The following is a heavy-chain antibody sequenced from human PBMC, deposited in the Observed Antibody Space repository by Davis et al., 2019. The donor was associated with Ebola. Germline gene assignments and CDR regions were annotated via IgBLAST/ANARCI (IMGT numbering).Heavy chain of an antibody. J-gene: IGHJ4*02. CDR2: ISGSGGST. D-gene: IGHD3-3*01. CDR1: GFTFSSYA. CDR3: AKIFFGTRAIDYGDY. V-gene: IGHV3-23*01. Sequence: GGSLRLSCAASGFTFSSYAMSWVRQAPGKGLEWVSAISGSGGSTYYADSVKGRFTISRDNSKNTLYLQMNNLGVDDTAIYYCAKIFFGTRAIDYGDYWGQGTLVTVSS.